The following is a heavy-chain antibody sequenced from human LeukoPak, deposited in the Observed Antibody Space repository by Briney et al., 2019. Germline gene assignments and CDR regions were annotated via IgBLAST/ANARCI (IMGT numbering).Heavy chain of an antibody. V-gene: IGHV3-23*01. J-gene: IGHJ4*02. CDR1: GFTFSSYA. CDR2: ISGSGGST. Sequence: GGSLRLPCAASGFTFSSYAMSWVRQAPGKGLEWVSAISGSGGSTYYADSVKGRFTISRDNSKNTLYLQMNSLRAEDTAVYYCAKAAYYYDSSGYLDYWGQGTLVTVSS. D-gene: IGHD3-22*01. CDR3: AKAAYYYDSSGYLDY.